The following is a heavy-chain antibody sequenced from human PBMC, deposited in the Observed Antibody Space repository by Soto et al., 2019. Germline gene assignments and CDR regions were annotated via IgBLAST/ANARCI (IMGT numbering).Heavy chain of an antibody. D-gene: IGHD5-12*01. Sequence: QVQLVQSGAEVKKPGASVKVACKASGITYTTYAIHWVRQAPGQGLEWMGWINTGNGNTRYSQRFQGRVTLTTDTXXXXXXXXXXXXXXXXTXXXXXXXAISGYVSWGQGTLITVSS. CDR3: XXAISGYVS. CDR2: INTGNGNT. J-gene: IGHJ5*02. CDR1: GITYTTYA. V-gene: IGHV1-3*04.